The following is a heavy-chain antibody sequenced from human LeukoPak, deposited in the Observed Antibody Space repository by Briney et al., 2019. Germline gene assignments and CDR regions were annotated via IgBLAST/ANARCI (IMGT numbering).Heavy chain of an antibody. CDR2: IYPGDSDT. V-gene: IGHV5-51*01. J-gene: IGHJ3*02. CDR3: ARVPVDTAMVNAFDI. D-gene: IGHD5-18*01. CDR1: GYSFTSFW. Sequence: GESLKISCKGSGYSFTSFWIGWVRQMPGKGLEWMGIIYPGDSDTRYSPSFQGQVTIAADKSISTAYLQWSSLKASDTAKYYCARVPVDTAMVNAFDIWGQGTMVTVSS.